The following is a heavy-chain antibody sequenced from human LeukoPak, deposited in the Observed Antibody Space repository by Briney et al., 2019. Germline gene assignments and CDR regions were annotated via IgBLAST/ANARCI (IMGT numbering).Heavy chain of an antibody. J-gene: IGHJ5*02. D-gene: IGHD6-6*01. Sequence: RSEILTLTCSVSGGSISSYYWSWIRQPPGKGLEWIGSIYYSGSTYYSPSLKSRVTISLDTSRNQFSLKLNSVTAADTAVYYCARGFLEYGSSSLIWFDPWGQGTLVTLSS. CDR1: GGSISSYY. CDR3: ARGFLEYGSSSLIWFDP. CDR2: IYYSGST. V-gene: IGHV4-59*12.